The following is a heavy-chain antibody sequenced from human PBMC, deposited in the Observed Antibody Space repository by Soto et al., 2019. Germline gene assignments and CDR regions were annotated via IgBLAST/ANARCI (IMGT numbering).Heavy chain of an antibody. Sequence: QVQLVESGGGVVQPGRSLRLSCAASGFTFSSYGMHWVRQAPGKGLEWVAVISYDGSKTYYEDSVKGRFTISRDNSKNTLYLQMNSLRAEYTAVYYCARNAPNIMGHYYYGMDVWGQGTTVTVS. CDR3: ARNAPNIMGHYYYGMDV. CDR2: ISYDGSKT. J-gene: IGHJ6*02. D-gene: IGHD5-12*01. V-gene: IGHV3-30*03. CDR1: GFTFSSYG.